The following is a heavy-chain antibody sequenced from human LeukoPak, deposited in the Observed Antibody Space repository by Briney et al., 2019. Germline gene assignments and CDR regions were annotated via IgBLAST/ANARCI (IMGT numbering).Heavy chain of an antibody. J-gene: IGHJ5*02. CDR3: ARIFIAAAHPYSPRIDP. CDR2: IYYSGST. Sequence: KSSETLSLTCTVSGGSISSSSYYWGWIRQPPGKGLKWIGSIYYSGSTYYNPSLKSRVTISVDTSKNQFSLKLSSVTAADTAVYYCARIFIAAAHPYSPRIDPWGQGTLVTVSS. V-gene: IGHV4-39*01. D-gene: IGHD6-13*01. CDR1: GGSISSSSYY.